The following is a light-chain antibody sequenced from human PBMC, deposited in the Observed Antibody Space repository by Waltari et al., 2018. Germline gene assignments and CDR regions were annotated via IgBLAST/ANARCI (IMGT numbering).Light chain of an antibody. J-gene: IGLJ1*01. CDR2: GKN. CDR3: NSRDSSGNPYV. CDR1: SLRTYY. V-gene: IGLV3-19*01. Sequence: SSELTQDPAVSVALGQTVRITCQGDSLRTYYANWYQQKSGQAPVLVIYGKNNRPSGIPDRLSASSSGNTASLTIAGAQAEDEADYYCNSRDSSGNPYVFGSGTKVTVL.